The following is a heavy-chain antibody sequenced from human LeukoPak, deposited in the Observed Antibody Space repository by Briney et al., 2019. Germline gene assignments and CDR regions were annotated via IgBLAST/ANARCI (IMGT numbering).Heavy chain of an antibody. Sequence: PSETLSLTCTVSGGSISTYYWSWIRQPPGKGLEYIGYIYYSGSTNYNPSLKSRVTMSLDTSKNQFSLKLSSVTAADTAVYYCAREEVPHGFDIGGQGTMVTVSS. CDR2: IYYSGST. V-gene: IGHV4-59*01. CDR1: GGSISTYY. J-gene: IGHJ3*02. CDR3: AREEVPHGFDI.